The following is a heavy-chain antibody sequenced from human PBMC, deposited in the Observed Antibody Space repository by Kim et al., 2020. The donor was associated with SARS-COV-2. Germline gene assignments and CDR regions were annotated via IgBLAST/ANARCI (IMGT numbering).Heavy chain of an antibody. CDR2: IYYSGST. D-gene: IGHD1-26*01. J-gene: IGHJ5*02. CDR3: ARDSFIERGRALFNWFDP. V-gene: IGHV4-59*01. CDR1: GGSISSYY. Sequence: SETLSLTCTVSGGSISSYYWSWIRQPPGKGLEWIGYIYYSGSTNYNPSLKSRVTISVDTSKNQFSLKLSSVTAADTAVYYCARDSFIERGRALFNWFDPWGQGTLVTVSS.